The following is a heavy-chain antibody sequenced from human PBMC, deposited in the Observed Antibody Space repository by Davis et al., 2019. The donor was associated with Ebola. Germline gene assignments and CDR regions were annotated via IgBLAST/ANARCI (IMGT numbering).Heavy chain of an antibody. CDR2: ISSSSSYI. CDR3: AKAGSRGFDY. D-gene: IGHD1-26*01. V-gene: IGHV3-21*04. Sequence: GESLKISCAASGFTFSSYSMNWVRQAPGKGLEWVSSISSSSSYIYYADSVKGRFTISRDNSKNTLYLQMNSLRAEDTAVYYCAKAGSRGFDYWGQGTLVTVSS. CDR1: GFTFSSYS. J-gene: IGHJ4*02.